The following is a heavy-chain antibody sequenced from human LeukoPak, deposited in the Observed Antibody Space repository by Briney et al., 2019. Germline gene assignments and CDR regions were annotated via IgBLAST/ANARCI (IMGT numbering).Heavy chain of an antibody. J-gene: IGHJ4*02. CDR3: ARGVVGSGWSFDY. D-gene: IGHD6-19*01. V-gene: IGHV3-66*01. Sequence: GGPLRLSCAASGFTVSSNYMSWVRQAPGKGLEWVSVLYSGGSTYYADSVKGRFTISRDSSKNILDLQMNSLRVEDTAVYYCARGVVGSGWSFDYWGQGTLVTVSS. CDR2: LYSGGST. CDR1: GFTVSSNY.